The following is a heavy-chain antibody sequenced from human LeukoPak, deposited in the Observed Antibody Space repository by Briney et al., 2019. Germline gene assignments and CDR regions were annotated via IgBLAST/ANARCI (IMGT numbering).Heavy chain of an antibody. V-gene: IGHV4-34*01. J-gene: IGHJ6*02. CDR3: ARGQPRGSGRIYYYYGMDV. CDR2: INHSGST. Sequence: SETLSLTCAVYGGPFSGYYWSWIRQPPGKGLEWIGEINHSGSTNYNPSLKSRVTISVDTSKNQFSLKLSSVTAADTAVYYCARGQPRGSGRIYYYYGMDVWGQGTTVTVSS. D-gene: IGHD3-10*01. CDR1: GGPFSGYY.